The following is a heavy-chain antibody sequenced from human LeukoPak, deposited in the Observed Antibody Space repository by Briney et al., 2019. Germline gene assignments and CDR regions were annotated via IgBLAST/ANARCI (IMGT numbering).Heavy chain of an antibody. Sequence: PGRSLRLSCAASGFTFSSYGMHWVRQAPGKGLEWVAVISYDGSNKYYADSVKGRFTISRDNSKNTLYLQMNSLRAEDTAVYYCAKRSGSYGGDFDYWGQGTLVTVSS. CDR2: ISYDGSNK. V-gene: IGHV3-30*18. D-gene: IGHD1-26*01. CDR3: AKRSGSYGGDFDY. J-gene: IGHJ4*02. CDR1: GFTFSSYG.